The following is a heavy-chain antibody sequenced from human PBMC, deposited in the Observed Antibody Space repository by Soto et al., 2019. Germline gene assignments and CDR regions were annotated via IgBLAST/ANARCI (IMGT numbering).Heavy chain of an antibody. CDR3: AGGSTTFRGMDV. V-gene: IGHV3-11*01. D-gene: IGHD1-7*01. CDR2: ISSSGGTI. J-gene: IGHJ6*02. Sequence: QVQLVESGGGLVQPGGSLRLSCAASGFSFSDYYMKWIRQAPGKGLEWDSYISSSGGTIYHADSVKGRFTISRDNTKNSLYLQMNSLRAEDTAVYYCAGGSTTFRGMDVWGQGTTVTVSS. CDR1: GFSFSDYY.